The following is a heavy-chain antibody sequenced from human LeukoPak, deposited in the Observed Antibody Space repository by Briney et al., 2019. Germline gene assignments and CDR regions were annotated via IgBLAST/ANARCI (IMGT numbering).Heavy chain of an antibody. CDR2: INHSGST. V-gene: IGHV4-34*01. J-gene: IGHJ4*02. D-gene: IGHD3-10*01. CDR1: GGSFSGYY. CDR3: ARHEGRRRMVRGVFDY. Sequence: SETLSLTCAVYGGSFSGYYWSWIRQPPGKGLEWIGEINHSGSTNYNPSLTSRVTISVDTSKNQFSLKLSSVTAADTAVYYCARHEGRRRMVRGVFDYWGQGTLVTVSS.